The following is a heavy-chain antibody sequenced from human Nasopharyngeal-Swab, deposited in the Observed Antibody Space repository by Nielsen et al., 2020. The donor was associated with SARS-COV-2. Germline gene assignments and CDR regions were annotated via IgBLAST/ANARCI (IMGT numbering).Heavy chain of an antibody. CDR1: GGSISSYY. V-gene: IGHV4-59*08. Sequence: GSLRLSCTVSGGSISSYYWSWIRQPPGKGLEWIGYIYYSGSTNYNPSLKSRVTISVDTSKNQSSLKLSSVTAADTAVYYCARLGDSSGYYYPEYFQHWGQGTLVTVSS. CDR2: IYYSGST. D-gene: IGHD3-22*01. CDR3: ARLGDSSGYYYPEYFQH. J-gene: IGHJ1*01.